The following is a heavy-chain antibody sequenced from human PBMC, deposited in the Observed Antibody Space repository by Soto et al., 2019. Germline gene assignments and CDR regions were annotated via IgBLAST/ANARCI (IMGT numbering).Heavy chain of an antibody. J-gene: IGHJ3*02. V-gene: IGHV4-31*03. CDR3: ARVFDDSSSSRPNDAFDI. D-gene: IGHD6-6*01. Sequence: SETLSLTCTVSGGSISSGGYYWSWIRQHPGKGLEWIGYIYYSGSTYYNPSLKSRVTISVDTSKNQFSLKLSSVTAADTAVYYCARVFDDSSSSRPNDAFDIWGQGTMVTVSS. CDR1: GGSISSGGYY. CDR2: IYYSGST.